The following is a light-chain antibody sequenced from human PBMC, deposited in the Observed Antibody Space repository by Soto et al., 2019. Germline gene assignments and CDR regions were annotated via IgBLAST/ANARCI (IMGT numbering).Light chain of an antibody. CDR2: AAS. CDR1: QGISNY. J-gene: IGKJ4*01. CDR3: QKYNSGLT. V-gene: IGKV1-27*01. Sequence: DIKMTQSPSSLSASVGDRVTITCRASQGISNYLAWYQQKPGKVPKLLIYAASTLQSGVPSRFSGSGSGTDFTLTISSLQPEDVATYYCQKYNSGLTFGGGTKVDI.